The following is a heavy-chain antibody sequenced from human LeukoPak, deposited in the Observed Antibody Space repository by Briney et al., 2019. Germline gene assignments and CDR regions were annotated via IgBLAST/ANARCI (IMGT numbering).Heavy chain of an antibody. J-gene: IGHJ6*02. Sequence: GGSLRLSCAASGFTFDDYAMHWVRQAPGKGLEWVAVISYDGSNKYYADSVKGRFTISRDNSKNTLYLQMNSLRAEDTAVYYCAKAPLTYYGMDVWGQGTTVTVSS. CDR3: AKAPLTYYGMDV. CDR2: ISYDGSNK. V-gene: IGHV3-30-3*01. CDR1: GFTFDDYA. D-gene: IGHD3-9*01.